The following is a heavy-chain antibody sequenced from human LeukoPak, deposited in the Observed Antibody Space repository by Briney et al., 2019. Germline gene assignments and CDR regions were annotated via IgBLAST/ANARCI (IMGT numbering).Heavy chain of an antibody. CDR3: ANDLGWIQLNLG. Sequence: GGSLRLSCAASGFTFSSSAMSWVRQAPGKGLEWVSNISGSGSGGSTYYADSVKGRFTISRDNSKNTLYLQMNSLRAEDTAVYYCANDLGWIQLNLGRGQGTLVTVSS. CDR2: ISGSGSGGST. CDR1: GFTFSSSA. D-gene: IGHD5-18*01. J-gene: IGHJ4*02. V-gene: IGHV3-23*01.